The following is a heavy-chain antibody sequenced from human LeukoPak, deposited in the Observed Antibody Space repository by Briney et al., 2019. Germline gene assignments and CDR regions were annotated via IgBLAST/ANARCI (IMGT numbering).Heavy chain of an antibody. J-gene: IGHJ4*02. CDR1: GGSISNNY. V-gene: IGHV4-4*09. CDR2: IYSGGST. Sequence: PSETLSLTCTVPGGSISNNYWSWLRQPPGKGLEWIGYIYSGGSTSYNPSLESRVTISVDTSNNHFSLKLNTVTAADTAVYFCARHGSKLVGASRIYFGKWGQGVMVTVSP. D-gene: IGHD1-26*01. CDR3: ARHGSKLVGASRIYFGK.